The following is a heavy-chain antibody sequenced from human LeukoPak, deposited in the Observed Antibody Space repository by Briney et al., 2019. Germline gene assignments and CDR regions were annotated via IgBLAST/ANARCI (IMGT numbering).Heavy chain of an antibody. D-gene: IGHD3-22*01. J-gene: IGHJ5*02. Sequence: GGSLRLSCAASGFTLSSNYMSWVRQAPGKGLEWVSVIYNVGNTHYADSVKGRFTISRDISKNTIYLQMNSLRAEDTAMYFCARSSRYYYDGSGYYPGPPDHWGQGTLVTVSS. CDR2: IYNVGNT. CDR1: GFTLSSNY. V-gene: IGHV3-53*01. CDR3: ARSSRYYYDGSGYYPGPPDH.